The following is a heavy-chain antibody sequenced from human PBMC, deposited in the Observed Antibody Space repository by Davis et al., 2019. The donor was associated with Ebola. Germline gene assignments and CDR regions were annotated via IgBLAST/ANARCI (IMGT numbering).Heavy chain of an antibody. D-gene: IGHD4-11*01. Sequence: AASVKVSCKASGYTFTGYYMHWVRQAPGQGLEWMGWINPNSGGTNYAQKFQGWVTMTRDTSISTAYMELSRLRSDDTAVYYCARDSSLATTSWFDPWGQGTLATVSS. V-gene: IGHV1-2*04. J-gene: IGHJ5*02. CDR1: GYTFTGYY. CDR2: INPNSGGT. CDR3: ARDSSLATTSWFDP.